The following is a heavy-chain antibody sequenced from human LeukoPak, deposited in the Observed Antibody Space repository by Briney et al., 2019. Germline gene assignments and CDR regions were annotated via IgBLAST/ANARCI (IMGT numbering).Heavy chain of an antibody. CDR2: IYYRVTS. Sequence: SETLSLTCTVSGDTISTYYWSWIRQPPGKGLEWIGYIYYRVTSDYNPSLKSRVTMSVDMSTRQISLKLSSVTAADSAVYYCARHVEGSYSSCWYEGNNWFDPWGQGTLVTVSS. J-gene: IGHJ5*02. D-gene: IGHD6-13*01. CDR3: ARHVEGSYSSCWYEGNNWFDP. V-gene: IGHV4-59*08. CDR1: GDTISTYY.